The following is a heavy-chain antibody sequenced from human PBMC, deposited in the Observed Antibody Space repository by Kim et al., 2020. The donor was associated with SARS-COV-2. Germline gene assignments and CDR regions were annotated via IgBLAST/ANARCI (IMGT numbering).Heavy chain of an antibody. CDR3: SRYFYDSSGYSGHFDY. Sequence: GGSLRLSCGASGFTFRDHWMTWVRQPPGKGLEWVANIDKDGNEKNYLDSVKGRFTISRDNAKNSLFLQVDSLRAEDTAVYYCSRYFYDSSGYSGHFDYWG. D-gene: IGHD3-22*01. V-gene: IGHV3-7*01. CDR1: GFTFRDHW. J-gene: IGHJ4*01. CDR2: IDKDGNEK.